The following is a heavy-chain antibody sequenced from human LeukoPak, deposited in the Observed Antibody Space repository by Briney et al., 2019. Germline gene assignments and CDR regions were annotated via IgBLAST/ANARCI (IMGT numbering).Heavy chain of an antibody. V-gene: IGHV3-48*01. D-gene: IGHD3-22*01. CDR3: ARDRLYYYDSSGKFDY. CDR2: ISSSSSTI. CDR1: GFTFSSYS. Sequence: GGSLRLSCAASGFTFSSYSMNWVRQAPGKGLEWVSYISSSSSTIYYADSVKGRFTISRDNAKNSLYLQMNSLRAEDTAVYYCARDRLYYYDSSGKFDYWGQGTLVTVSS. J-gene: IGHJ4*02.